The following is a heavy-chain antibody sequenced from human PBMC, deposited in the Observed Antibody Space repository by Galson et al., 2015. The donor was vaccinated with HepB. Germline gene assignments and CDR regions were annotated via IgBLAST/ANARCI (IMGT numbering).Heavy chain of an antibody. CDR2: IYPGDSDT. CDR1: GYSFTSYW. CDR3: ARRGGGYSYGLYFDY. V-gene: IGHV5-51*03. J-gene: IGHJ4*02. D-gene: IGHD5-18*01. Sequence: QSGAEVKKPGESLTISCKGSGYSFTSYWIGWVRQMPGEGLEWMGIIYPGDSDTRYSPSFQGQVTISADKSISTAYLQWSSLKASDTAMYYCARRGGGYSYGLYFDYWGQGTLVTVSS.